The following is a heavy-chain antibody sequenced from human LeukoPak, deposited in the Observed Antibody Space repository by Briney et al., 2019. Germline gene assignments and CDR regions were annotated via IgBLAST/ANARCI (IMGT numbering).Heavy chain of an antibody. D-gene: IGHD3-10*01. CDR2: ISYDGSSK. CDR3: AKVLSGELWFGELFVFDI. J-gene: IGHJ3*02. Sequence: GGSLRLSCAASGFTFSSYGMHWVRQAPGKGLEWVAVISYDGSSKYYADSVKGRFTISRDNSKNTLYLQMNSLRAEDTAVYYCAKVLSGELWFGELFVFDIWGQGTMVTVSS. V-gene: IGHV3-30*18. CDR1: GFTFSSYG.